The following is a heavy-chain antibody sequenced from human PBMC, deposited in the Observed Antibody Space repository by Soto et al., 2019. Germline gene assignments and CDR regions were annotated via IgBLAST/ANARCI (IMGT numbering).Heavy chain of an antibody. CDR2: ISSSSSTI. Sequence: GGSLRLSCAASGFTFSSYSMNWVRQAPGKGLEWVSYISSSSSTIFYTDSVKGRFTVSRDNAKNSLYLQMNSLRAEDTAVYYCARSSYYYDSSGPPSYWGQGTLVTVSS. CDR3: ARSSYYYDSSGPPSY. CDR1: GFTFSSYS. J-gene: IGHJ4*02. D-gene: IGHD3-22*01. V-gene: IGHV3-48*01.